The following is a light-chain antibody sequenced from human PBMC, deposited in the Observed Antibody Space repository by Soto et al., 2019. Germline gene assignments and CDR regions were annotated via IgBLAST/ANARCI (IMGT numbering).Light chain of an antibody. CDR3: QQYSNWPYT. Sequence: EIVMTQSPATLPVSPGERATLSCRASQSVSSNLAWYQQKPGQAPRLLIYGASTRATGIPARFSGSGSGTEFTLTISSLQSEDFAVYYCQQYSNWPYTFGQWTNREIK. V-gene: IGKV3-15*01. CDR1: QSVSSN. J-gene: IGKJ2*01. CDR2: GAS.